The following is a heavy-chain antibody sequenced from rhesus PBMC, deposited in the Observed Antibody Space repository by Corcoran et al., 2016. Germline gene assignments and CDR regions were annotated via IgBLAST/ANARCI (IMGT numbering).Heavy chain of an antibody. CDR3: ARLPTRRFDV. V-gene: IGHV2-95*01. Sequence: QVTLKESGPALVKPPQTLTLTCTFSGFSINTAETGVGWIRQPPGKALEWLASICWSDTKYYSTSLKSRLTISKDPSKNLVILTMTNMDPVDTATYYCARLPTRRFDVWGPGVLVTVSS. CDR1: GFSINTAETG. D-gene: IGHD3S6*01. CDR2: ICWSDTK. J-gene: IGHJ5-1*01.